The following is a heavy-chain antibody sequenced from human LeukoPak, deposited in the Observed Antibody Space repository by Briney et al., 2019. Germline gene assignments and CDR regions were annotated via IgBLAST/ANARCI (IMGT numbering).Heavy chain of an antibody. V-gene: IGHV4-34*01. J-gene: IGHJ5*02. CDR2: INHSGST. Sequence: PSETLSLTCAVYGGSFSGYYWSWIRQPPGKGLEWIGEINHSGSTNYNPSLKSRVTISVDTSKNQFSLKLSSVTAADTAVYYCARGRFQYTAMVRRYNWFDPWGQGTLVTVSS. CDR1: GGSFSGYY. CDR3: ARGRFQYTAMVRRYNWFDP. D-gene: IGHD5-18*01.